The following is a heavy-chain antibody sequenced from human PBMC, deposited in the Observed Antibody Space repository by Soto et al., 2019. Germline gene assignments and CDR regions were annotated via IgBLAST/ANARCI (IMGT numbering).Heavy chain of an antibody. Sequence: ASVKVSCKASGYTFTSYGISWVRQAPGQGLEWMGWISAYNGNTNYAQKLQGRVTMTTDTSTSTAYMELRSLRSDDTAVYYCARVADSAYCSSNSCYGVNWFDPWGQGTLVTVSS. D-gene: IGHD2-2*01. CDR2: ISAYNGNT. J-gene: IGHJ5*02. CDR1: GYTFTSYG. CDR3: ARVADSAYCSSNSCYGVNWFDP. V-gene: IGHV1-18*01.